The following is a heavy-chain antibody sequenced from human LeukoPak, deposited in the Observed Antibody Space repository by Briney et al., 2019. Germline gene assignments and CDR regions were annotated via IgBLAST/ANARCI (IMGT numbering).Heavy chain of an antibody. V-gene: IGHV3-48*01. CDR3: ATSDIVVVPAAYFDY. Sequence: GGSLRLSCTASGFIFSSNGMNWVRQTPGKGLEWVSHISSSGSTVYYADSVRGRFTISRDNSKNTLYLQMNSLRAEDTAVYYCATSDIVVVPAAYFDYWGQGTLVTVSS. D-gene: IGHD2-2*01. CDR1: GFIFSSNG. J-gene: IGHJ4*02. CDR2: ISSSGSTV.